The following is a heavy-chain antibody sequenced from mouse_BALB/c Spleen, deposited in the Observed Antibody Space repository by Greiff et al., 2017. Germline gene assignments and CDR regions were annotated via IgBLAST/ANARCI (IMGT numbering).Heavy chain of an antibody. CDR1: GFNIKDYY. Sequence: VQLKESGAELVRSGASVKLSCTASGFNIKDYYMHWVKQRPEQGLEWIGWIDPENGDTEYAPKFQGKATMTADTSSNTAYLQLSSLTSEDTAVYYCNAGLGGAFAYWGQGTLVTVSA. D-gene: IGHD4-1*01. V-gene: IGHV14-4*02. J-gene: IGHJ3*01. CDR2: IDPENGDT. CDR3: NAGLGGAFAY.